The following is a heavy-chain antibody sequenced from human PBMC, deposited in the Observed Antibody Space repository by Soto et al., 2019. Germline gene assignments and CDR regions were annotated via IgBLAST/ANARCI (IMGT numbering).Heavy chain of an antibody. Sequence: PSETLSLTCTVSGGSISSYYWSWIRQPPGKGLEWIGYIYYSGSTNYNPSLKSRVTISVDTSKNQFSLKLSSVTAADTAVYYCARFGGTTDYYRNYYYMDVWGKGTTVTVSS. V-gene: IGHV4-59*01. CDR3: ARFGGTTDYYRNYYYMDV. D-gene: IGHD3-10*01. J-gene: IGHJ6*03. CDR1: GGSISSYY. CDR2: IYYSGST.